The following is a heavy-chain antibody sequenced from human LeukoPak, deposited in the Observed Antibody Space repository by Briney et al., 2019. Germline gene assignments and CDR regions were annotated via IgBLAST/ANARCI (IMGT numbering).Heavy chain of an antibody. CDR3: ARDSTLDHDDYDVKLDY. CDR1: GFTFSGSD. D-gene: IGHD4-17*01. V-gene: IGHV3-73*01. J-gene: IGHJ4*02. CDR2: IRSKTNNYAT. Sequence: GGSLKLSCAASGFTFSGSDIHWVRQASGKGLEWVGHIRSKTNNYATADAASVKGRFTFSRDDSKNTAYIQMNSLKTEDTAVYYCARDSTLDHDDYDVKLDYWGQGTLVTVSS.